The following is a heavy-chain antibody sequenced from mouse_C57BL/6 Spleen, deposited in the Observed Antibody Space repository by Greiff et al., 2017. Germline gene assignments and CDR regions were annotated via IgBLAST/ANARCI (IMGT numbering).Heavy chain of an antibody. V-gene: IGHV1-72*01. CDR1: GYTFTSYW. D-gene: IGHD2-3*01. J-gene: IGHJ2*01. CDR2: IDPNSGGT. Sequence: QVQLQQPGAELVKPGASVKLSCKASGYTFTSYWMHWVKQRPGRGLEWIGRIDPNSGGTKYNEKFKSKATLTVDKPSSTAYMQLSSLTSEDSAVYYCARQEASDGYYLYYFDYWGQGTTLTVSS. CDR3: ARQEASDGYYLYYFDY.